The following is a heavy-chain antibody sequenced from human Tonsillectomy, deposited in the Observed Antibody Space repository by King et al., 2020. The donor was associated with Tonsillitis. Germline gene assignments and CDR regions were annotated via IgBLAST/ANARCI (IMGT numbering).Heavy chain of an antibody. Sequence: VQLVESGGGVVQPGGSLRLSCAASGLTFDDYAMHWVRKAPGKGLEWVSLISGDGGSTYYADSVKGRFTISRENSKNSLYLRMNSLRTEDTALYYCAKDLRGDSTGYPDYWGQGTLVTVSS. CDR1: GLTFDDYA. CDR3: AKDLRGDSTGYPDY. D-gene: IGHD3-22*01. CDR2: ISGDGGST. J-gene: IGHJ4*02. V-gene: IGHV3-43*02.